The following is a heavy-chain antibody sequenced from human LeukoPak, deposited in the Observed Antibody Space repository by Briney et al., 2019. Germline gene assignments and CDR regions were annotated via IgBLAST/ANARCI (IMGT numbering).Heavy chain of an antibody. CDR2: INPNNGDT. V-gene: IGHV1-2*02. D-gene: IGHD3-22*01. CDR3: ARWHYYDARGYYPRGYFDY. J-gene: IGHJ4*02. CDR1: GYPFIGQY. Sequence: ASVKVSCKASGYPFIGQYLHWVRRAPGQGLEWMGWINPNNGDTDYAQKFQGRVTMTRGTSISTAYMELSRLTSDDTAVYYCARWHYYDARGYYPRGYFDYWGQGTLVTVSS.